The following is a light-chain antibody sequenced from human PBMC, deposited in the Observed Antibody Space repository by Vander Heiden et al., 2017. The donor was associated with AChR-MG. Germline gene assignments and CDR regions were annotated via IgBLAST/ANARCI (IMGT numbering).Light chain of an antibody. CDR2: GKN. CDR3: NSRDSSGNHEV. CDR1: SLRSYF. J-gene: IGLJ2*01. Sequence: SSELTQDPAVSVALGQTVRITCQGDSLRSYFASWYQQKAGQAPVLVIYGKNSRPSGIPGRFSGSSSGNTASLTITGAQAEDEADYYCNSRDSSGNHEVFGGGTKLTVL. V-gene: IGLV3-19*01.